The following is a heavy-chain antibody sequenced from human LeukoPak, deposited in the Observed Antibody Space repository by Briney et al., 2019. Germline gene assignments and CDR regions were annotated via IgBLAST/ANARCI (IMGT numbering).Heavy chain of an antibody. CDR2: INGNGGYT. CDR1: GFTFSSYA. Sequence: PGGSLRLSCAASGFTFSSYAMNWVRQAPGKGLEGVSAINGNGGYTYYADSVKGRFTISRDNSKNTLYLQMNSLRAEDTAVYYCAKDRHFFGSGSPGLDYWGQGTLVTVSS. V-gene: IGHV3-23*01. CDR3: AKDRHFFGSGSPGLDY. D-gene: IGHD3-10*01. J-gene: IGHJ4*02.